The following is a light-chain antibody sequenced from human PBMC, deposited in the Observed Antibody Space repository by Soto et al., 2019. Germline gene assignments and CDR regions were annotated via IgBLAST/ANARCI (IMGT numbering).Light chain of an antibody. CDR3: QHSINWLT. CDR1: QSVSSY. CDR2: DAI. Sequence: EIVLTQSPATLSLSPGERASLSCRASQSVSSYLAWYQQKPGQAPRLLIYDAINRATGIPARFSGSGSGTDFTLTISSLEPEDFAVYYCQHSINWLTFGGGTKVEIK. J-gene: IGKJ4*01. V-gene: IGKV3-11*01.